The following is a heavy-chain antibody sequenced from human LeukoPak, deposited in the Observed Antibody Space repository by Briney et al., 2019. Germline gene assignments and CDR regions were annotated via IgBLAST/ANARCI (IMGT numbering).Heavy chain of an antibody. Sequence: GASVKVSCKASGYTFTGYYMHWVRQAPGQGLEWMGGIIPIFGTANYAQKFQGRVTITADKSTSTAYMELSSLRSEDTAVYYCARVSIDSSGWYGYYYYYMDVWGKGTTVTISS. J-gene: IGHJ6*03. CDR1: GYTFTGYY. CDR3: ARVSIDSSGWYGYYYYYMDV. CDR2: IIPIFGTA. D-gene: IGHD6-19*01. V-gene: IGHV1-69*06.